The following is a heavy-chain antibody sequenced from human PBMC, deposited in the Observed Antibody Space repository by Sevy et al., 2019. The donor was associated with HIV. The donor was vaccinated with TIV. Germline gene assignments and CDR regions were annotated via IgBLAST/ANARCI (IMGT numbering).Heavy chain of an antibody. Sequence: GGSLRLSCAASGFTFSSYGMHWVRQAPGKGLEWVAVISYDGSNKYYADSVKGRFTISRDNSKNTLYLQMNSLRAEDTAVYYCAKLRGGAVGGFDYWGQGTLVTVSS. CDR3: AKLRGGAVGGFDY. CDR2: ISYDGSNK. CDR1: GFTFSSYG. V-gene: IGHV3-30*18. J-gene: IGHJ4*02. D-gene: IGHD6-19*01.